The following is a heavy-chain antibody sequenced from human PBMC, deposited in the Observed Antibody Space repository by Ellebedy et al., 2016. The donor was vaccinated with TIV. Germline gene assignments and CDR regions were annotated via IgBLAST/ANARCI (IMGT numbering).Heavy chain of an antibody. CDR2: IYYSGST. D-gene: IGHD2-2*01. J-gene: IGHJ3*02. CDR3: ARDCSSTSCYDPPGAFDI. CDR1: GGSISSYY. Sequence: SETLSLXCTVSGGSISSYYWSWIRQPPGKGLEWIGYIYYSGSTNYNPSLKSRVTISVDTSKNQFSLKLSSVTAADTAVYYCARDCSSTSCYDPPGAFDIWGQGTMVTVSS. V-gene: IGHV4-59*13.